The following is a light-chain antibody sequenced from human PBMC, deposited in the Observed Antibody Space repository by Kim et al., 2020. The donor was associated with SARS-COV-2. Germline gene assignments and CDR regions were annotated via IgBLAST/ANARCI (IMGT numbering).Light chain of an antibody. V-gene: IGKV1-5*03. CDR2: QAS. Sequence: SASVGDRVTITCLASQIINTYLAWYQQKPGKAPNLLIYQASSLQIGVPSRFSGSGSGAEFTLTISSLQPDDFATYYCQHYIRFPYTFGQGTKLEI. CDR3: QHYIRFPYT. J-gene: IGKJ2*01. CDR1: QIINTY.